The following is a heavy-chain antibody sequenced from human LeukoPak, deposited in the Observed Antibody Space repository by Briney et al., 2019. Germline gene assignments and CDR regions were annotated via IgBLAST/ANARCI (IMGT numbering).Heavy chain of an antibody. V-gene: IGHV4-4*02. CDR3: ARGGGYSYATNWFDP. Sequence: SETLSLTCAVSGGSISSSNWWSWVRQPPGKGLEWIGEIYHSGSTNYNPSLKSRVTISVDTSKNQFSLKLSSVTAADTAVYYCARGGGYSYATNWFDPWGQGTLVTVSS. J-gene: IGHJ5*02. D-gene: IGHD5-18*01. CDR2: IYHSGST. CDR1: GGSISSSNW.